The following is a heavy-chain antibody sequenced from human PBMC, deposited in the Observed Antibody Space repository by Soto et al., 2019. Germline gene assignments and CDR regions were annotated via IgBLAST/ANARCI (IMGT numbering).Heavy chain of an antibody. Sequence: GGSLRLSCEASRFTFSSFWMSWVRQAPGKGLEWVSYISSSSSTIHYADSVKGRFTISRDNAKNSLYLQMNSLRDEDTAVYYCARGDSASDWGQGTTVTVSS. D-gene: IGHD2-15*01. CDR2: ISSSSSTI. J-gene: IGHJ6*02. CDR3: ARGDSASD. CDR1: RFTFSSFW. V-gene: IGHV3-48*02.